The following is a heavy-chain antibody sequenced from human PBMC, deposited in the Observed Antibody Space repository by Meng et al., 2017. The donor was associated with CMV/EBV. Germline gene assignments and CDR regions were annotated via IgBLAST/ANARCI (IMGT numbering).Heavy chain of an antibody. V-gene: IGHV1-8*01. CDR1: GYTFTTYD. D-gene: IGHD2-21*01. Sequence: ASVKVSCKASGYTFTTYDVHWLRQATGQGLEWMGWMNPHSGNTGYAQKFQGRVTMTRDTSINTAYMELSSLKSEDTAVYYCARDTSKLWGWGYWGQGTLVTVSS. CDR2: MNPHSGNT. J-gene: IGHJ4*02. CDR3: ARDTSKLWGWGY.